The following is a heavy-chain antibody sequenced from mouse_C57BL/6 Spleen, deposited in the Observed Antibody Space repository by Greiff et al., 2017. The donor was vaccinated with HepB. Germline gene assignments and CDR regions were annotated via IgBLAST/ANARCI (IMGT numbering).Heavy chain of an antibody. Sequence: EVQLVESGGDLVKPGGSLKLSCAASGFTFSSYGMSWVRQTPDKRLEWVATISSGGSYTYYPDSVKGRFTISRDNAKNTLYLQMSSLKSEDTAMYYCARHEDSSGHYAMDYWGQGTSVTVSS. D-gene: IGHD3-2*02. CDR1: GFTFSSYG. CDR2: ISSGGSYT. V-gene: IGHV5-6*01. CDR3: ARHEDSSGHYAMDY. J-gene: IGHJ4*01.